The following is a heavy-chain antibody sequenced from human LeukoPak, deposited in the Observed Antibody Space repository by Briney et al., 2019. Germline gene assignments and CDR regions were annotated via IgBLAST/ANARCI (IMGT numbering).Heavy chain of an antibody. CDR2: IYTSGST. Sequence: PPETLPLTCTVSGCSISSYSWSWIRQPAGKGLEWIGRIYTSGSTNYNPSLKSRVTMSVDTSKNQFSLKLRSVTAADTAVYYCARFSDYGDLWGQGTLVTVSS. D-gene: IGHD4-17*01. CDR1: GCSISSYS. J-gene: IGHJ5*02. CDR3: ARFSDYGDL. V-gene: IGHV4-4*07.